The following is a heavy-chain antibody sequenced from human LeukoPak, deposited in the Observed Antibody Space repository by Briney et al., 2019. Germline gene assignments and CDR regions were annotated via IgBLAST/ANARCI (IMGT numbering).Heavy chain of an antibody. V-gene: IGHV1-2*06. CDR2: INPNSGGT. D-gene: IGHD2-2*01. CDR1: GYTFTGYY. CDR3: SRIVLAAAMAMAVDY. Sequence: ASVKVSFKASGYTFTGYYMHWVRQAPGQGHEWMGRINPNSGGTNYAPKLQGRVTMTRDTYISTAYLEQSRLRSDDAAVYYCSRIVLAAAMAMAVDYWGQGTLVTVSS. J-gene: IGHJ4*02.